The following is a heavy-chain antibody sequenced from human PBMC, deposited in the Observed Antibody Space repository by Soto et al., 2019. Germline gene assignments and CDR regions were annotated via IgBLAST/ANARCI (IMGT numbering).Heavy chain of an antibody. CDR2: IYYSGST. CDR3: ARGWLPYDVFDI. J-gene: IGHJ3*02. CDR1: GGSISSYY. D-gene: IGHD5-12*01. Sequence: SETLSLTCTVSGGSISSYYWSWIRQPPGKGLEWIGYIYYSGSTNYNPSLKSRVTISVDTSKNQFSLKLSSVTAADTAVYYCARGWLPYDVFDIWGQGTLVTVSS. V-gene: IGHV4-59*01.